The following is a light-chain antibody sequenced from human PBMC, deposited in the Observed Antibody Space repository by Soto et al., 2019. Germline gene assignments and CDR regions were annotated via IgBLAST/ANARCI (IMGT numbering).Light chain of an antibody. CDR3: XXXXXXPPIT. CDR1: QSVSSSY. CDR2: GAS. J-gene: IGKJ5*01. Sequence: EIVLTQSPGTLSLSPGERATLSCRASQSVSSSYLAWYQQKPGQAPRLLIYGASSRATGIPDRFNGSGSGTDFTLTISRLEPEDXXXXXXXXXXXXPPITFGQGTRLEIK. V-gene: IGKV3-20*01.